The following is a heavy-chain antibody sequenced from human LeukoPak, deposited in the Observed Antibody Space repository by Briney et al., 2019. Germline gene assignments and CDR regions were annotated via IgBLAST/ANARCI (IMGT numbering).Heavy chain of an antibody. Sequence: SVKVSCKASGGTFGSYAISWVRQAPGQGLEWMGGIIPIFGTANYAQKFQGRVTITTDESTSTAYMELSSLRSEDTAVYYCARPTGSGWYFDLWGRGTLVTVSS. D-gene: IGHD6-19*01. V-gene: IGHV1-69*05. CDR1: GGTFGSYA. CDR2: IIPIFGTA. J-gene: IGHJ2*01. CDR3: ARPTGSGWYFDL.